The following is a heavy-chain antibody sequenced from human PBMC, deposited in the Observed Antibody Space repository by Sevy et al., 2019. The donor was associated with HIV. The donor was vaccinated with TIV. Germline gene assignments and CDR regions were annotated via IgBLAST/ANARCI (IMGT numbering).Heavy chain of an antibody. V-gene: IGHV3-30-3*01. CDR3: ASNPYDSSGYF. D-gene: IGHD3-22*01. J-gene: IGHJ4*02. Sequence: GGSLRLSCAASGFTFSSYAMHWVRQAPGKGLEWVAVISYDGSNKYYAHSVKGRFTISRDNSKNTLYLQMNSLRAEDTAVYYCASNPYDSSGYFWGQGTLVTVSS. CDR1: GFTFSSYA. CDR2: ISYDGSNK.